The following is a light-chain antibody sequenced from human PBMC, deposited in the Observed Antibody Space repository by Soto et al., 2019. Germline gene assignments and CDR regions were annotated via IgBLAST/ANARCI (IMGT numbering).Light chain of an antibody. Sequence: EIVLTQSPATLSLSPGERATLSCRASQSVSRYLAWYQQKPGQAPRLLIYDASNRATGIPARFSGSGSGTDITLTISSLEPEDFVIYYCQQRSNWPITFGQGTRLEIK. V-gene: IGKV3-11*01. CDR2: DAS. J-gene: IGKJ5*01. CDR1: QSVSRY. CDR3: QQRSNWPIT.